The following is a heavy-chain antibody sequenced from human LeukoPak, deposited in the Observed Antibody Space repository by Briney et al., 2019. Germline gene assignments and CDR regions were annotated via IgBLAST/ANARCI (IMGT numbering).Heavy chain of an antibody. D-gene: IGHD4-17*01. Sequence: QPGGSLRLSCAASGFTFSSYGMHWVRQAPGKGLEWVAFIRYDGSNKYYADSVKGRFTISRDNSKNTLYLQMNSLRAEDTALYYCARGRGGDYVPSRFDYWGQGTLVTVSS. CDR3: ARGRGGDYVPSRFDY. CDR1: GFTFSSYG. CDR2: IRYDGSNK. V-gene: IGHV3-30*02. J-gene: IGHJ4*02.